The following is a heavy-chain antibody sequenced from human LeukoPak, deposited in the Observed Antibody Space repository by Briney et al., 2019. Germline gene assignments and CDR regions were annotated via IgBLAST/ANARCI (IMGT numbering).Heavy chain of an antibody. J-gene: IGHJ5*02. CDR1: GGSISSSSYY. V-gene: IGHV4-39*01. CDR2: IYYSGST. Sequence: SETLSLTCTVSGGSISSSSYYWGWIRQPPGKGLEWIGSIYYSGSTYYNPSLKSRVTISVDTSKNQFSLKLSSVTAADTAVYCCARLPQFDPWGQGTLVTVSS. CDR3: ARLPQFDP.